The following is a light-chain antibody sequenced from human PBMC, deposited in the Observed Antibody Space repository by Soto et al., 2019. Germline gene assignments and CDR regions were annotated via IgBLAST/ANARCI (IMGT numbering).Light chain of an antibody. V-gene: IGLV2-14*01. CDR1: SSDVGGYNY. CDR2: DVS. CDR3: SSYTSSSTLLYL. J-gene: IGLJ1*01. Sequence: QYALTQPASVSGSPGQSITISCTGNSSDVGGYNYVSWYQQHPGKAPKLMIYDVSNRPSGVSNRFSGSKSGNTASLTISGLQAEDEADYYCSSYTSSSTLLYLFGTGTKVTVL.